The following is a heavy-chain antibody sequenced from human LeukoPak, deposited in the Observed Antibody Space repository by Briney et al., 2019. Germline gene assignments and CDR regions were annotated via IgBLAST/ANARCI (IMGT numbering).Heavy chain of an antibody. V-gene: IGHV1-46*01. CDR2: INPSGGRT. D-gene: IGHD3-9*01. CDR3: ARGPEVLRYFDWLLHTSFDY. J-gene: IGHJ4*02. CDR1: GYTFTSYY. Sequence: ASVKVSCKASGYTFTSYYMHWVRQAPGQGLEWMGIINPSGGRTSSAQKFQGRVTMTRDTSTSTVYMELNSLRSEDTAVYYCARGPEVLRYFDWLLHTSFDYWGQGTLVTVSS.